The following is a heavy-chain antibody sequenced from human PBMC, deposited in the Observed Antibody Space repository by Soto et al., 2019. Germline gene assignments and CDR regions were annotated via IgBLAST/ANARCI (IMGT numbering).Heavy chain of an antibody. CDR2: INHSGST. Sequence: SETLSLTCAVYGGSFSGYYWSWIRQPPGKGLEWIGEINHSGSTNYSPSLKSRVTISVDTSKNQFSLKLSSVTAADTAVYYCASGSSYYQYMDVSGKGSSVTVSS. J-gene: IGHJ6*03. V-gene: IGHV4-34*01. CDR1: GGSFSGYY. CDR3: ASGSSYYQYMDV.